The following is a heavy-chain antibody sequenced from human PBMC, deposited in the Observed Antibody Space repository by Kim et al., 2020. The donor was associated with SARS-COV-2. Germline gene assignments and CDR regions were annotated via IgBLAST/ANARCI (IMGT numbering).Heavy chain of an antibody. D-gene: IGHD6-13*01. V-gene: IGHV3-33*01. J-gene: IGHJ6*02. CDR3: ARSSTDYYYGMDV. CDR2: IWYDGSNK. CDR1: GFTFSSYG. Sequence: GGSLRLSCAASGFTFSSYGMHWVRQAPGKGLEWVAVIWYDGSNKYYADSVKGRFTISRDNSKNTLYLQMNSLRAEDTAVYYCARSSTDYYYGMDVWGQGTTVTVSS.